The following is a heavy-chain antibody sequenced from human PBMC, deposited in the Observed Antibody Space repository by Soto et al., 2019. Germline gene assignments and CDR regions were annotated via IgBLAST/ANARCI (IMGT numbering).Heavy chain of an antibody. D-gene: IGHD2-2*01. Sequence: GGSLRLSCATSGFTFSSRWMHWVRQAPGKGLVWVSYINSDGSTTTYADSVKGRFTISRDNAKNTVYLQMNSLRVDDTAVYYCARDTSYSTDYWGQGTLVTVSS. CDR1: GFTFSSRW. V-gene: IGHV3-74*01. CDR3: ARDTSYSTDY. J-gene: IGHJ4*02. CDR2: INSDGSTT.